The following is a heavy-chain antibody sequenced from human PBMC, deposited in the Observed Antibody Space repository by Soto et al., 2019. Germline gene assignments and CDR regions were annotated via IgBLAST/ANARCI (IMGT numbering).Heavy chain of an antibody. D-gene: IGHD3-16*01. CDR2: IYYSGST. Sequence: SETLSLTCTVSGGSISSYYWSWIRQPPGKGLEWIGYIYYSGSTYYNPFLKSRFTISIDTSKNQFSLKLSSVTAADTAVYYCARDSGGGGAFDIWGQGTMVTVSS. J-gene: IGHJ3*02. CDR3: ARDSGGGGAFDI. CDR1: GGSISSYY. V-gene: IGHV4-59*12.